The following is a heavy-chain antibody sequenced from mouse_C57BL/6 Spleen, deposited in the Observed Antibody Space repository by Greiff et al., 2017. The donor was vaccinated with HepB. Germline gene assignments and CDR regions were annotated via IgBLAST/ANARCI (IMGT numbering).Heavy chain of an antibody. J-gene: IGHJ2*01. Sequence: VKLQQPGAELVMPGASVKLSCKASGYTFTSYWMHWVKQRPGQGLEWIGEIDPSDSYTNYNQKFKGKSTLTVDKSSSTAYMQLSSLTSEDSAVYYCARRVELRREYYFDYWGQGTTLTVSS. V-gene: IGHV1-69*01. CDR3: ARRVELRREYYFDY. D-gene: IGHD1-1*01. CDR1: GYTFTSYW. CDR2: IDPSDSYT.